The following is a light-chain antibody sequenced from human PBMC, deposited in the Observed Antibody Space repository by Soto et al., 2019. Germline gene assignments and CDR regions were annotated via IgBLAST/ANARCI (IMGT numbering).Light chain of an antibody. CDR2: DAS. J-gene: IGKJ2*01. Sequence: DIQMTQSPSTLSASVGDRVTITCRASQSISSWLAWYQQKPGKAPKLLIYDASSLESGVPSRFSGSGSGTEFTLTISSLQSDDFATYYCQQYNSYEYTFGQGTKLDIK. CDR1: QSISSW. V-gene: IGKV1-5*01. CDR3: QQYNSYEYT.